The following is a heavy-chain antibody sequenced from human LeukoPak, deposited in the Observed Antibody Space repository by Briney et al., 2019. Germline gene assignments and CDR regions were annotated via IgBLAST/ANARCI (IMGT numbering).Heavy chain of an antibody. CDR2: ISYDGSNK. Sequence: QPGGSLRLSCAASGFTFSSYSMNWVRQAPGKGLEWVAVISYDGSNKYYADSVKGRFTISRDNSKNTLYLQMNSLRAEDTAVYYCARVLRRGDYGDYYYFDYWGQGTLVTVSS. CDR1: GFTFSSYS. CDR3: ARVLRRGDYGDYYYFDY. J-gene: IGHJ4*02. D-gene: IGHD4-17*01. V-gene: IGHV3-30*03.